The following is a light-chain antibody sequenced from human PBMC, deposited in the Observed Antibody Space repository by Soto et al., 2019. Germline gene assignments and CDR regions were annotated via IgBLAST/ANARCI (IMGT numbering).Light chain of an antibody. V-gene: IGLV8-61*01. J-gene: IGLJ3*02. CDR1: SGSVSTSYY. CDR2: STN. Sequence: QTVVTQEPSFSVSPGGTVTLTCGLSSGSVSTSYYPSWYQQTPGQAPRTLIYSTNTRSSGVPDRFSGSILGNKAALTITGVHADDESDFYCVLYMCIGILVFGGWIKL. CDR3: VLYMCIGILV.